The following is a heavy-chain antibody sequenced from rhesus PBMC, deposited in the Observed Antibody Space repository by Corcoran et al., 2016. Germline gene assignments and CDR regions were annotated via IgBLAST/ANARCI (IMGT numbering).Heavy chain of an antibody. D-gene: IGHD6-13*01. CDR1: GGSISSSNG. CDR3: ARQPPNLAAARGPFDY. V-gene: IGHV4-65*02. J-gene: IGHJ4*01. CDR2: IGGSSGST. Sequence: QVQLQESGPGLVKPSETLSLTCAVSGGSISSSNGWSWISQPPGTGLEWIGNIGGSSGSTYYNPSLKSQVTISKDTSKNQFSLKLSSVTAADTAVYYCARQPPNLAAARGPFDYWGQGVLVTVSS.